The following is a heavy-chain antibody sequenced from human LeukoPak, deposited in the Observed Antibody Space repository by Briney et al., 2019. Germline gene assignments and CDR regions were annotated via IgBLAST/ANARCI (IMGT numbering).Heavy chain of an antibody. CDR1: GFTFSSYG. D-gene: IGHD3-22*01. CDR2: INTDGSST. Sequence: GGSLRLSCAASGFTFSSYGMHWVRQAPGKGLVWVSHINTDGSSTNYADSVKGRFTISRDNARNTLYLQMNSLRAEDTAVYYCAKVGQESSGYYYYYYYYMDVWGKGTMVTVSS. CDR3: AKVGQESSGYYYYYYYYMDV. V-gene: IGHV3-74*01. J-gene: IGHJ6*03.